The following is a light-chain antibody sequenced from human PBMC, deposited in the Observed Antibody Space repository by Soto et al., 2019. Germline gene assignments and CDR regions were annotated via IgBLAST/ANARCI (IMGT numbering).Light chain of an antibody. V-gene: IGKV3D-15*01. Sequence: EIVLTQSPGTLSLSPGERATLSCRASQSVSSYLAWYQQKPGQAPRLLIYDASNRATGIPARFSGSGSGTEFTLTISSLQSEDFAVYYCQQYNNWPPTWTFGQGTKVDIK. CDR1: QSVSSY. J-gene: IGKJ1*01. CDR3: QQYNNWPPTWT. CDR2: DAS.